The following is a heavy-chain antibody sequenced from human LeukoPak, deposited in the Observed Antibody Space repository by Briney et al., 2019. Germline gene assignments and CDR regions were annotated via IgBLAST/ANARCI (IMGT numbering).Heavy chain of an antibody. CDR1: GYTFITYG. J-gene: IGHJ4*02. D-gene: IGHD1-26*01. Sequence: ASVKVSCKAPGYTFITYGITWVRQAPGQGLEWMGWITPYNGDTNYAQNLQDRVTMTAYTSTSTAYMELRSLRSDDTAVYFCARVAGVSYNYFDSWGQGTLVTVSS. CDR3: ARVAGVSYNYFDS. V-gene: IGHV1-18*01. CDR2: ITPYNGDT.